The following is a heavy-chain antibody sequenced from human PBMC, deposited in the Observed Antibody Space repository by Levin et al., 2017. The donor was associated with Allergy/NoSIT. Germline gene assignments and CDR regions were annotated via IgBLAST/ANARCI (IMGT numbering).Heavy chain of an antibody. V-gene: IGHV4-59*01. CDR2: IYYSGST. CDR3: ARAGLAAAWNWFDP. Sequence: SETLSLTCTVSGGSISSYYWSWIRQPPGKGLEWIGYIYYSGSTNYNPSLKSRVTISVDTSKNQFSLKLSSVTAADTAVYYCARAGLAAAWNWFDPWGQGTLVTVSS. D-gene: IGHD6-13*01. CDR1: GGSISSYY. J-gene: IGHJ5*02.